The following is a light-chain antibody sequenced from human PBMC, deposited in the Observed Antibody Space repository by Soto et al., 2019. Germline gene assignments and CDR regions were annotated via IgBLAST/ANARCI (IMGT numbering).Light chain of an antibody. Sequence: QSALTQTASVSGSPGQSITISCTGTSSDIGSYNYVSWYQHHTGKAPELMIYEVSYRPSGVSDRFSGSKSGNTASLTISGLQAEDEADYYCSSYTTSSTLYVFGTGTKLTVL. CDR3: SSYTTSSTLYV. V-gene: IGLV2-14*01. J-gene: IGLJ1*01. CDR2: EVS. CDR1: SSDIGSYNY.